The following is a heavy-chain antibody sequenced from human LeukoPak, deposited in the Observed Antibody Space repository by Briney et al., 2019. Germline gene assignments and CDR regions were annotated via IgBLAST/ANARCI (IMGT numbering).Heavy chain of an antibody. J-gene: IGHJ4*02. V-gene: IGHV3-13*05. CDR1: GITLSSYD. CDR2: IGTAGDP. Sequence: GGSLRLSCAASGITLSSYDMHWVRQATGKGLEWVAAIGTAGDPYYPGSVKGRFTISRENAKNSLYLQMNSLRAGDTAVYYCARAYYYGSGSYFFDYWGQGTLVTVSS. D-gene: IGHD3-10*01. CDR3: ARAYYYGSGSYFFDY.